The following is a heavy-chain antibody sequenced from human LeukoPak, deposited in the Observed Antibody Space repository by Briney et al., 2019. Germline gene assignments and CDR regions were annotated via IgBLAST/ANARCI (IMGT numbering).Heavy chain of an antibody. Sequence: GVLRLSCAASGFTFSSYAMSWVRQAPGKGLEWVSGISVSGGGTYYADSVEGRFTISRDNSKNTLYLQMNSLRVEDTALYYCAKGTRYYYFMDVWGKGTTVTVSS. CDR1: GFTFSSYA. CDR2: ISVSGGGT. J-gene: IGHJ6*03. V-gene: IGHV3-23*01. CDR3: AKGTRYYYFMDV.